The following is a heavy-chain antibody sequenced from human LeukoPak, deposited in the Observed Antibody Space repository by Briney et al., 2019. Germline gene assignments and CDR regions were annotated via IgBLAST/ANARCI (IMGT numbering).Heavy chain of an antibody. Sequence: GGSLRLSCAASGLTFSSYNMNWVRQAPGKGLEWVSSFSFNGESTYYADSAKGRFTISRDNSKNTLYLQMNSLRAEDTAVYYCAKGGYSNGRYYYYYMDVWGEGTTVTVSS. D-gene: IGHD5-18*01. CDR1: GLTFSSYN. CDR2: FSFNGEST. CDR3: AKGGYSNGRYYYYYMDV. V-gene: IGHV3-23*01. J-gene: IGHJ6*03.